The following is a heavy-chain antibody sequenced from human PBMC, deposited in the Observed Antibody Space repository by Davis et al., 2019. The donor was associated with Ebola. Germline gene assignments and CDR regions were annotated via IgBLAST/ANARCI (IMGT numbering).Heavy chain of an antibody. V-gene: IGHV1-8*01. D-gene: IGHD5-18*01. CDR1: GYTFTSYD. J-gene: IGHJ5*02. CDR2: MNPNSGNT. CDR3: ARGGSTADWFDP. Sequence: AASVKVSCKASGYTFTSYDINWVRQATGQGLEWMGWMNPNSGNTGYAQKFQGRVTMTRNTSISTAYMELSSLRSDDTAVYYCARGGSTADWFDPWGQGTLVTVSS.